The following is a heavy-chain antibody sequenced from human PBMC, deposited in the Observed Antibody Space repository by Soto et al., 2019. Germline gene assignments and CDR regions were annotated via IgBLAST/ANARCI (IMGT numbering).Heavy chain of an antibody. CDR2: ISYDGSNK. CDR1: GFTFSSYG. D-gene: IGHD6-19*01. CDR3: AKQVTPHSSGWPDAYDI. J-gene: IGHJ3*02. V-gene: IGHV3-30*18. Sequence: QVQLVESGGGVVQPGRSLRLSCAVSGFTFSSYGMHWVRQAPGKGLEWVAVISYDGSNKYYADYVKGRFTISRDNSKNTLHLQMNSLRAEDTAVYYCAKQVTPHSSGWPDAYDIWGQGKMVSVSS.